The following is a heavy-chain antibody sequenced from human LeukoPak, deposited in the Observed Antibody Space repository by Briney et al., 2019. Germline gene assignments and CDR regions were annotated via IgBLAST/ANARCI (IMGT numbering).Heavy chain of an antibody. V-gene: IGHV4-39*01. D-gene: IGHD3-22*01. J-gene: IGHJ4*02. Sequence: SETLSLTCTVSGGSISSSSYYWGWIRQPPGKGLEWIGSIYYSGSTYYNPSLKGRVTISVDTSKNLFSLKLSSVTAADTAVYYCARNNYYDRTLFDYWGQGTLVTVSS. CDR3: ARNNYYDRTLFDY. CDR2: IYYSGST. CDR1: GGSISSSSYY.